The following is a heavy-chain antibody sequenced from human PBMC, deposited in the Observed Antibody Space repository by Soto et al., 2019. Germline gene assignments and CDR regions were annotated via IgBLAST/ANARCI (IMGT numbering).Heavy chain of an antibody. CDR3: VKDLVIAAAGTPLLSHY. D-gene: IGHD6-13*01. CDR2: IRSNGCST. Sequence: GGSLRLSCSASGFPFSSYAMHWGRQAPGKVLDYVSAIRSNGCSTYYADSVKGRFTIARDNSKNTLYLQMRSLSAEDTAVYYCVKDLVIAAAGTPLLSHYWGQGTLVTVFS. CDR1: GFPFSSYA. J-gene: IGHJ4*02. V-gene: IGHV3-64D*09.